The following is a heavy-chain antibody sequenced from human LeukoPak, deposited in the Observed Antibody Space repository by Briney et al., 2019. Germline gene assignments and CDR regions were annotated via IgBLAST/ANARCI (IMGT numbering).Heavy chain of an antibody. V-gene: IGHV5-51*01. J-gene: IGHJ4*02. CDR1: GYTFTTYW. Sequence: GESLKISCKGSGYTFTTYWISWVRQMPGKGLEWMGIIYPGDSDTRYSPSFEGQVTISADKSISTAYLQWNSLEASDTAMYYCARHGSGGFYDSSAYYYYLDSWGQGSLVTVSS. CDR3: ARHGSGGFYDSSAYYYYLDS. CDR2: IYPGDSDT. D-gene: IGHD3-22*01.